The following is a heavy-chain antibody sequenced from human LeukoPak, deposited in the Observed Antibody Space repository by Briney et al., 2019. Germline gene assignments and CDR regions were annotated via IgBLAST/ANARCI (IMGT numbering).Heavy chain of an antibody. J-gene: IGHJ6*02. CDR2: IYYSGST. V-gene: IGHV4-31*03. CDR1: GGSISSGGYY. CDR3: AREVLRDGMDV. Sequence: SQTLSLTCTVSGGSISSGGYYWSWIRQHPGKGLEWIGYIYYSGSTYYNPSLKSRVTISVDTSKNQFSLKLNSVTAADTAVYYCAREVLRDGMDVWGQGTTVTVSS. D-gene: IGHD3-3*01.